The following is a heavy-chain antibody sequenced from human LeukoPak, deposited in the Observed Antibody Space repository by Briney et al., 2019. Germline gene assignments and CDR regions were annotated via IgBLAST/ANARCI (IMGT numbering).Heavy chain of an antibody. D-gene: IGHD3-3*01. CDR3: ARGDTIFGVVTNFDY. Sequence: GGSLRLSCAASGFTFSSYAMHWVRQAPGKGLEWVANIKQDGSEKYYVDSVKGRFTISRDNAKNSLYLQMNSLRAEDTAVYYCARGDTIFGVVTNFDYWGQGTLVTVSS. V-gene: IGHV3-7*01. J-gene: IGHJ4*02. CDR1: GFTFSSYA. CDR2: IKQDGSEK.